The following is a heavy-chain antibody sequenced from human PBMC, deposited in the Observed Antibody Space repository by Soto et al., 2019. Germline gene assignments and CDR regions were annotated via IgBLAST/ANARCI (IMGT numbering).Heavy chain of an antibody. CDR3: TRYLDF. Sequence: PXESLLLSCAASGFTFSTSWMDWVRQTPGKGLEWVANINQDGSEKNYVDSVKGRFTISRDNAKNSLFLQMSSLTAEDSGLYYCTRYLDFWGQGTLVTVSS. CDR1: GFTFSTSW. V-gene: IGHV3-7*01. CDR2: INQDGSEK. J-gene: IGHJ4*02.